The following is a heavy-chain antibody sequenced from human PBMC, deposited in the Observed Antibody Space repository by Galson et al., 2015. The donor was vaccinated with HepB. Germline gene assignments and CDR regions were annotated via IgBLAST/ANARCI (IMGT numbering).Heavy chain of an antibody. J-gene: IGHJ3*02. V-gene: IGHV1-18*01. CDR1: GYTFTSYG. Sequence: SVKVSCKASGYTFTSYGISWVRQAPGQGLEWMGWISAYNGNTNYAQKLQGRVTMTTDTSTSTAYMELRSLRSDDTAAYYCARGDIVVVPAAQEAFDIWGQGTMVTVSS. CDR2: ISAYNGNT. CDR3: ARGDIVVVPAAQEAFDI. D-gene: IGHD2-2*01.